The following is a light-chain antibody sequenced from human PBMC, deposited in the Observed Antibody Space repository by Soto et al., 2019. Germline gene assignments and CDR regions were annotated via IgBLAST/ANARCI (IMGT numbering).Light chain of an antibody. J-gene: IGLJ3*02. CDR3: FSYADRHTWV. CDR1: SSDVGDYNY. V-gene: IGLV2-14*01. CDR2: EVS. Sequence: QSALTQPASVSGSPGQSITISCTGTSSDVGDYNYVSWYQQHPGKAPKLMIYEVSNRPSGVSNRFSGSKSGNTASLTISGLQAEDETDYYCFSYADRHTWVFGGGTKLTVL.